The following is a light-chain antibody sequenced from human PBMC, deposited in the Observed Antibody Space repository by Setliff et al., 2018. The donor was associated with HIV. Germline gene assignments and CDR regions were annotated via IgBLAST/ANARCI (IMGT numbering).Light chain of an antibody. CDR3: AAWDDSVSGLVV. V-gene: IGLV1-47*01. CDR1: SSNLGSDY. J-gene: IGLJ2*01. CDR2: RND. Sequence: QSVLTQPPSASGTPGQRVTISCSGSSSNLGSDYVYWYQHLPGTAPKLLIYRNDQRPSGVPDRFSGSKSGTSASLATSGLRSEDEADYYCAAWDDSVSGLVVFGGGTQLTVL.